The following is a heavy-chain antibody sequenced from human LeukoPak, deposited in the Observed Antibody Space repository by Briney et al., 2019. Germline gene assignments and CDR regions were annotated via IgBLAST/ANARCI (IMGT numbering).Heavy chain of an antibody. Sequence: PSETLSLTCAVYGGSFSGYYWSWIRQPPGKGLEWIGEINHSGSTNYNPSLKSRVTISVDTSKNQFSLKLSSVTAADTAVYYCASTFIAAATPPLFDPWGQGTLVTVSS. V-gene: IGHV4-34*01. D-gene: IGHD6-13*01. J-gene: IGHJ5*02. CDR2: INHSGST. CDR1: GGSFSGYY. CDR3: ASTFIAAATPPLFDP.